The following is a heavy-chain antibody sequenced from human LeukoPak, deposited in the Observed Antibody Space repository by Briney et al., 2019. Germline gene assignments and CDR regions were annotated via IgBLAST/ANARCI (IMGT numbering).Heavy chain of an antibody. V-gene: IGHV4-39*01. D-gene: IGHD7-27*01. CDR2: IHYSGTT. J-gene: IGHJ4*02. CDR1: GGSISSTTYY. Sequence: SETLSHTCTVSGGSISSTTYYWGWIRQPPGKGLEWIGSIHYSGTTHYNPSLKSRVTISIDTSRNQFSLKLTSVTAADTAVYSCARQNTGSFDYWGQGTLVTVSS. CDR3: ARQNTGSFDY.